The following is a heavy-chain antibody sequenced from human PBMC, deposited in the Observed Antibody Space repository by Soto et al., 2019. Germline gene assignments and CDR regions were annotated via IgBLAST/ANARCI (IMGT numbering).Heavy chain of an antibody. Sequence: SEALSLTCSISGGSFSSYYWDWIWRRQGKGLEWTGIIYYGGSTNSNHSLKSRGTISLDRSQNQFSLKLNSVTAADTAVYYCATDPIIKAFDHWGQ. D-gene: IGHD1-1*01. CDR1: GGSFSSYY. V-gene: IGHV4-59*01. J-gene: IGHJ4*02. CDR2: IYYGGST. CDR3: ATDPIIKAFDH.